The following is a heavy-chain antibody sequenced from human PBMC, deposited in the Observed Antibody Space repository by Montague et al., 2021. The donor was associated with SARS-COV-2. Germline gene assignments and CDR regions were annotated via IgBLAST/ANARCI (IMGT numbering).Heavy chain of an antibody. D-gene: IGHD2-2*01. J-gene: IGHJ6*02. CDR2: INWNGGST. V-gene: IGHV3-20*04. Sequence: SLRLSCPASGFTFGGYGMSWVRQAPGKGLEWVSGINWNGGSTGYADSVKGRFTISRDNAKNSLYLQMNSLRAEDTALYYCARDRDCSSTSCSPGLYYYYGMDVWGQGTTVTVSS. CDR1: GFTFGGYG. CDR3: ARDRDCSSTSCSPGLYYYYGMDV.